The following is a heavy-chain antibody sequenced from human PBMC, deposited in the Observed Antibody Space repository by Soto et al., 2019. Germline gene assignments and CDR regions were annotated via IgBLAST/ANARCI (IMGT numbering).Heavy chain of an antibody. D-gene: IGHD1-26*01. J-gene: IGHJ6*02. CDR2: IYPGDSDT. Sequence: GESLKISGPVSRDRFTIYCCGWVRQMPGKGLEWMGIIYPGDSDTRYSPSFQGQVTISADKSISTAYLQWSSLKASDTAMYYCARHDGNSYGMDGWGQGTTVTVSS. CDR3: ARHDGNSYGMDG. CDR1: RDRFTIYC. V-gene: IGHV5-51*01.